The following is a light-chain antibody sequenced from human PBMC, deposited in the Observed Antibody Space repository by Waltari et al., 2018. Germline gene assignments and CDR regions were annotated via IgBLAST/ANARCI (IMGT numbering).Light chain of an antibody. Sequence: AIQMTQSPSSLSASVGDRVTITCRASQGIRNDLGWYQQRPGKAPMLLIYDASSLQTGVPSRFSGSGSGTGFTLTISSLQPEDFGTYYCLQDYSYPWMFGQGTKVEVK. J-gene: IGKJ1*01. CDR1: QGIRND. V-gene: IGKV1-6*01. CDR2: DAS. CDR3: LQDYSYPWM.